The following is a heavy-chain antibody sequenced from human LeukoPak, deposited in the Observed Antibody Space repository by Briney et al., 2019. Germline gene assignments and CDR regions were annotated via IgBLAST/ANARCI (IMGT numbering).Heavy chain of an antibody. V-gene: IGHV3-33*01. Sequence: GGSLRLSCATSGFTFSNYAMHWVRRAPGKGLEWVAIIWRDGSSKNYADSVKGRFTISRDNSKSTLYLQMNSLRAEDTAVYSCARDLRLSYSRNWGFDYWGHGTLVTVSS. CDR1: GFTFSNYA. CDR2: IWRDGSSK. CDR3: ARDLRLSYSRNWGFDY. J-gene: IGHJ4*01. D-gene: IGHD7-27*01.